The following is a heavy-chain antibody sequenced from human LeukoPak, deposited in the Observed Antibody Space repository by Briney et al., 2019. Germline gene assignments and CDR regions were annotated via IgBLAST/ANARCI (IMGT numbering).Heavy chain of an antibody. CDR1: GGSISSGGYY. D-gene: IGHD5-24*01. V-gene: IGHV4-31*03. Sequence: SQTLSLTCTVSGGSISSGGYYWSWIRQHPGKGLEWIGYIYYSGSTYYNPSLKSRVTISVDTSKNQFSLKLSSVTAADTAVYYCARGPEMAPYFDYCGQGTLVTVSS. CDR2: IYYSGST. CDR3: ARGPEMAPYFDY. J-gene: IGHJ4*02.